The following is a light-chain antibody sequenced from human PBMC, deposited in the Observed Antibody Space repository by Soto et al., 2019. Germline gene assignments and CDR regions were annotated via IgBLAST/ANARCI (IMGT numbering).Light chain of an antibody. Sequence: QPVLTQPPSVSGAPGQWVTISCTGSSSNFGAGFDVHWYQQLPGTAPKLLIYGSTNRPSGVPDRFSGSKSGTSASLAITGLQAEDEADYYCQSYDSSLSGYVFGTGTKVTVL. J-gene: IGLJ1*01. V-gene: IGLV1-40*01. CDR1: SSNFGAGFD. CDR3: QSYDSSLSGYV. CDR2: GST.